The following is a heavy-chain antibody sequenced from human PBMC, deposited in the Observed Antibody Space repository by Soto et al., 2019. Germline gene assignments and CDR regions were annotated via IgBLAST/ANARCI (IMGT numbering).Heavy chain of an antibody. CDR3: ASVVYRSGYYYYGMDV. Sequence: QVQLQESGPGLVKPSGTLSLTCAVSGGSISSSNWWSWVRQPPGKGLEWIGEIYHSGSTNYNPSLKSRVTISXXKXKXPFSLKLSSVTAADTAVYYCASVVYRSGYYYYGMDVWGQGTTVTVSS. J-gene: IGHJ6*02. V-gene: IGHV4-4*02. D-gene: IGHD4-4*01. CDR1: GGSISSSNW. CDR2: IYHSGST.